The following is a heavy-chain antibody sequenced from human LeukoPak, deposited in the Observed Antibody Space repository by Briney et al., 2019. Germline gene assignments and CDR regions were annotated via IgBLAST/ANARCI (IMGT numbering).Heavy chain of an antibody. V-gene: IGHV3-30*04. CDR2: ISYDGSNK. J-gene: IGHJ4*02. CDR3: AREPDSSSWYGPY. CDR1: GFTFSSYA. Sequence: GGSLRLSCAASGFTFSSYAMHWVRQAPGKGLEWVAVISYDGSNKYYADSVKGRFTIPRDNSKNTLYLQMNSLRAEDTAVYYCAREPDSSSWYGPYWGQGTLVTVSS. D-gene: IGHD6-13*01.